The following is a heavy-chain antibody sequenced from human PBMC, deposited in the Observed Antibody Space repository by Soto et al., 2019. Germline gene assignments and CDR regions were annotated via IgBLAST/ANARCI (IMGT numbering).Heavy chain of an antibody. CDR3: ARDTQDDFWSRYFCDY. CDR1: GFTFSSYS. D-gene: IGHD3-3*01. Sequence: PGGSLRLSCAASGFTFSSYSMNWVRQAPGKGLEWVSYISSSSSTIYYADSVKGRFTISRDNAKNSLYLQMNSLRDEDTAVYYCARDTQDDFWSRYFCDYWGQGSLVIV. CDR2: ISSSSSTI. V-gene: IGHV3-48*02. J-gene: IGHJ4*02.